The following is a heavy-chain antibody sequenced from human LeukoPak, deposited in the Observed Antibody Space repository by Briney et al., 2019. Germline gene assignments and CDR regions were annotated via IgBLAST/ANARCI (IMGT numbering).Heavy chain of an antibody. D-gene: IGHD6-6*01. CDR1: GLTFDDYA. CDR2: ISWESGNI. V-gene: IGHV3-9*03. J-gene: IGHJ4*02. CDR3: AKELGPYEYGSSPFEY. Sequence: GGSLRLVCAPSGLTFDDYAMHWVRHAPGKGLEWLSGISWESGNIGYAESVKGRFTVSRDNAKNSLYLEMHSLRPEDMALYYCAKELGPYEYGSSPFEYWGQGTLVTVSS.